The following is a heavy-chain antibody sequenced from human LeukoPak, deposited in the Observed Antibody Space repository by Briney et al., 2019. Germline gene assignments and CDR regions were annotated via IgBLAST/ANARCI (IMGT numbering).Heavy chain of an antibody. Sequence: GSVKVTCKASGYTFTSYDINWVRQATGQGLEWMGWMNPNSGNTGYAQKFQGRVTMTRNTSISTAYMELSSLRSEDTAVYYCARGLSYCGGDCLGYWGQGTLVTVSS. J-gene: IGHJ4*02. V-gene: IGHV1-8*01. CDR1: GYTFTSYD. CDR3: ARGLSYCGGDCLGY. D-gene: IGHD2-21*01. CDR2: MNPNSGNT.